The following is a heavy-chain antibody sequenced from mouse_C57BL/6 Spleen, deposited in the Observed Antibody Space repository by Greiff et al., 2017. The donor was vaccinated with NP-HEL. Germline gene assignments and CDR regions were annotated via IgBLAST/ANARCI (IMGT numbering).Heavy chain of an antibody. CDR3: ASFGKRWYFDV. CDR2: INPSNGGT. D-gene: IGHD2-1*01. CDR1: GYTFTSYW. Sequence: QVQLQQPGTELVKPGASVKLSCKASGYTFTSYWMHWVKQRPGQGLEWIGNINPSNGGTNYNQKFKSKATLPVDKSSSTAYMQLSSLTSEDSAVYSCASFGKRWYFDVWGTGTTVTVSS. J-gene: IGHJ1*03. V-gene: IGHV1-53*01.